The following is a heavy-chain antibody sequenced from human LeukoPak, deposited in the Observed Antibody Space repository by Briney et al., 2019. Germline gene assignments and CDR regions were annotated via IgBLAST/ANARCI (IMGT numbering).Heavy chain of an antibody. D-gene: IGHD2-2*01. CDR2: IYYSGST. J-gene: IGHJ6*03. CDR3: ARDSPSATAASIHTYYYMDV. CDR1: GGSISSYY. V-gene: IGHV4-59*01. Sequence: PSETLSLTCTVSGGSISSYYWSWIRQPPGKGLERIGYIYYSGSTNYNPSLKSRVTISVDTSKNQFSLKLSSVTAADTAVYYCARDSPSATAASIHTYYYMDVWGKGTTVTVSS.